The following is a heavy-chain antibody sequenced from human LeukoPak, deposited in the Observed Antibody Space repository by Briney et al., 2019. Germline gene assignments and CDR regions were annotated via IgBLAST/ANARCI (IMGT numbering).Heavy chain of an antibody. J-gene: IGHJ4*02. CDR1: GYTFTSYY. CDR2: INPSGGST. V-gene: IGHV1-46*01. Sequence: ASVKVSCKASGYTFTSYYMHWVRQAPGQGLEWMGIINPSGGSTSYAQKFQGRVTMTRDTSTSTVYMELSSLRSEGTAVYYCARGPGIRYFDWLLDYWGQGTLVTVSS. CDR3: ARGPGIRYFDWLLDY. D-gene: IGHD3-9*01.